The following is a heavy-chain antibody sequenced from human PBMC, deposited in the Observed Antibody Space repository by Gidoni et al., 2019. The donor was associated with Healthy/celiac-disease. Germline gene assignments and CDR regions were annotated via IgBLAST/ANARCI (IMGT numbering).Heavy chain of an antibody. CDR2: IKQDGSEK. CDR3: ARDVVVVPAATDYYYYYGMDV. J-gene: IGHJ6*02. D-gene: IGHD2-2*01. CDR1: GFTFSSYW. V-gene: IGHV3-7*01. Sequence: EVQLVESGGGLVQPGGSLRLSCAASGFTFSSYWISWVRQAPGKGLEWVANIKQDGSEKYYVDSGKGRFTISRDNAKNSLYLQMNSLRAEDTAVYYCARDVVVVPAATDYYYYYGMDVWGQGTTVTVSS.